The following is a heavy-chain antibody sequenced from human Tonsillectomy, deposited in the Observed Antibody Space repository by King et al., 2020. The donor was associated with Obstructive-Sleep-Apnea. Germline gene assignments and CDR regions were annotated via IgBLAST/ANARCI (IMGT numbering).Heavy chain of an antibody. V-gene: IGHV4-31*03. CDR1: GGSISSVGYY. CDR3: ARGAMTLGAFDI. Sequence: VQLQESGPGLVKPSQTLSLTCTVSGGSISSVGYYWSWIRQHPGKGLEWSVYIYYSGGTYYNPSLKSRVTISVDTSKNQFSLKLSSVTAADTAVYYCARGAMTLGAFDIWGQGTMVTVSS. J-gene: IGHJ3*02. D-gene: IGHD2-2*01. CDR2: IYYSGGT.